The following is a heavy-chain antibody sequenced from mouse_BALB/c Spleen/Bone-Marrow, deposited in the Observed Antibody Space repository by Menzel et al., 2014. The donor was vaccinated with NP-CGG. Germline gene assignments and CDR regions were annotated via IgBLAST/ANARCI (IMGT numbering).Heavy chain of an antibody. D-gene: IGHD2-3*01. Sequence: VQLQQSGPELVKPGASVKMSCKASGYIFTDYYMKWVKQSHGKSPEWIGDINPINGDTFYNQKFKGKATLTVDRSSSTAYMQLDSLTSEDSAVYYCAMGVRLYWYFDVWGAGTTVTVSS. V-gene: IGHV1-26*01. CDR2: INPINGDT. J-gene: IGHJ1*01. CDR1: GYIFTDYY. CDR3: AMGVRLYWYFDV.